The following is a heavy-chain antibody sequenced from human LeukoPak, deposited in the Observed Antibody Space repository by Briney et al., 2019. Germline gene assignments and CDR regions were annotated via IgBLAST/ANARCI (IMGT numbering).Heavy chain of an antibody. D-gene: IGHD6-6*01. J-gene: IGHJ4*02. CDR1: GFTFSSYE. V-gene: IGHV3-48*03. Sequence: PGGSLRLSCAASGFTFSSYEMNWVRRAPGKGLEWVSYISSSGSTIYYADSVKGRFTISRDNAKNSLYLQMNSLRAEDTAVYYCARPPLGAYSSSGIDYWGQGTLVTVSS. CDR3: ARPPLGAYSSSGIDY. CDR2: ISSSGSTI.